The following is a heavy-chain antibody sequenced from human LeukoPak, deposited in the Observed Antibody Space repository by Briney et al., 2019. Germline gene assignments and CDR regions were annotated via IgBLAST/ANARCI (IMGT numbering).Heavy chain of an antibody. Sequence: PSGTLSLTCTVSGGSISSSSYYWGWIRQPPGKGLEWIGEINHSGSTNYNPSLKSRVTISVDTSKNQFSLKLSSVTAADTAVYYCAREADYDILTGHGVWFDPWGQGTLVTVSS. CDR3: AREADYDILTGHGVWFDP. CDR1: GGSISSSSYY. CDR2: INHSGST. J-gene: IGHJ5*02. V-gene: IGHV4-39*07. D-gene: IGHD3-9*01.